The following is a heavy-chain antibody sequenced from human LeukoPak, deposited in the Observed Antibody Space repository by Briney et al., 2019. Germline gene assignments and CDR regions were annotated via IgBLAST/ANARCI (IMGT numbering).Heavy chain of an antibody. V-gene: IGHV3-7*01. D-gene: IGHD3/OR15-3a*01. CDR3: ARSVWTEDY. CDR1: GFAFSSFW. CDR2: INQDGSDQ. J-gene: IGHJ4*02. Sequence: PGGSLRLSCVASGFAFSSFWALWVRQAPGKGLEWVANINQDGSDQYYADSVRGRFTISRDNAKNSAYLQMNSLRVEDTSVYYCARSVWTEDYWGQGILVTVSS.